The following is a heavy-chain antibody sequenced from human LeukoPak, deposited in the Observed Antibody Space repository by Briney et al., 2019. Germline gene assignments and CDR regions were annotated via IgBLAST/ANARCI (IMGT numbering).Heavy chain of an antibody. CDR1: GGSISSSSYY. D-gene: IGHD6-6*01. V-gene: IGHV4-39*01. CDR3: ARWQHSSSSAWFDP. CDR2: IYYSGST. Sequence: PSETLSLTCTVSGGSISSSSYYWGWIRQPPGKGLEWIGSIYYSGSTYYNPSLKSRVTISVDASKNQFSLKLSSVTAADTAVYYCARWQHSSSSAWFDPWGQGTLVTVSS. J-gene: IGHJ5*02.